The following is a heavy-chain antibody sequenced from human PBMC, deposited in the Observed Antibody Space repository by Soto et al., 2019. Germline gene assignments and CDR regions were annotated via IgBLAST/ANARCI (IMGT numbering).Heavy chain of an antibody. V-gene: IGHV3-33*01. J-gene: IGHJ4*02. CDR2: IWYDGSNT. Sequence: QVQLVESGGGVVQPGRSLRLSCAASGFTFSYYGLHWVRQAPGKGLEWVAVIWYDGSNTYYADSVKGRFTISRDNSKNMLDLQMNSLRAEDTAVYYCVRGGGGSYCSGGSCFLDYWGQGALVTVSS. CDR3: VRGGGGSYCSGGSCFLDY. D-gene: IGHD2-15*01. CDR1: GFTFSYYG.